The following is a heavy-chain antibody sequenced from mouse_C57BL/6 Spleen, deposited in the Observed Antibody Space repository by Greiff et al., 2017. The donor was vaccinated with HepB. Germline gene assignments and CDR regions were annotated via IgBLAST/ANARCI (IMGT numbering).Heavy chain of an antibody. D-gene: IGHD1-1*01. CDR2: ISDGGSYT. CDR1: GFTFSSYA. V-gene: IGHV5-4*03. CDR3: ARVHGSSYGWYFDV. J-gene: IGHJ1*03. Sequence: DVKLVESGGGLVKPGGSLKLSCAASGFTFSSYAMSWVRQTPEKRLEWVATISDGGSYTYYPDNVKGRFTISRDNAKNNLYLQMSHLKSEDTAMYYCARVHGSSYGWYFDVWGTGTTVTVSS.